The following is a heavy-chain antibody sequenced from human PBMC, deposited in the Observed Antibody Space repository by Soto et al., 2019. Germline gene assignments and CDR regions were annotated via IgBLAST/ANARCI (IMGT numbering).Heavy chain of an antibody. J-gene: IGHJ5*02. D-gene: IGHD6-19*01. CDR2: INPSGGST. Sequence: ASVKVSCKASGYTFTSYYMHWVRQAPGQGLEWMGIINPSGGSTSYTQKFQGRVTMTRDTSTSTVYMELSSLRSEDTAVYYCARDLGQQWVENWFDPWCKGTLVTVAS. CDR1: GYTFTSYY. CDR3: ARDLGQQWVENWFDP. V-gene: IGHV1-46*01.